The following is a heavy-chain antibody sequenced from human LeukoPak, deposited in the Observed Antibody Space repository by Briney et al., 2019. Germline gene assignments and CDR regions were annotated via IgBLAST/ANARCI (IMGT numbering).Heavy chain of an antibody. Sequence: SETLSLTCAVYGGSFSGYYWSWIRQPPGKGLEWIGEVNHSGSTNYSPSLKSRVTISVDTSKNQFSLKLSSVTAADTAVYYCARRPHYDILTGYRGYNWFDPWGQGTLVTVSS. CDR2: VNHSGST. D-gene: IGHD3-9*01. CDR1: GGSFSGYY. CDR3: ARRPHYDILTGYRGYNWFDP. J-gene: IGHJ5*02. V-gene: IGHV4-34*01.